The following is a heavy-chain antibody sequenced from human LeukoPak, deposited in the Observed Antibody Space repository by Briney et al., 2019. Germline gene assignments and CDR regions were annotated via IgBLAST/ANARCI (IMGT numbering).Heavy chain of an antibody. V-gene: IGHV4-59*01. J-gene: IGHJ4*02. CDR1: GGSISSYY. Sequence: SETLSLTCTVSGGSISSYYWSWIRQPPGKGLEWIGYIYYSGSTSYNPSLKSRVTISVDTSKNQFSLKLSSVTAADTAVYYCARDGGGSYHFDYWGQGTLVTVSS. CDR3: ARDGGGSYHFDY. CDR2: IYYSGST. D-gene: IGHD1-26*01.